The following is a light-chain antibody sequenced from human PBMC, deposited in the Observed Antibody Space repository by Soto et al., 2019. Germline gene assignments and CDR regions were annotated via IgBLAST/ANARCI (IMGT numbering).Light chain of an antibody. Sequence: PGARATLSCRASPSVSGSSLAWYQQKPGQAPRLLMYGASTRATDIPERFSGSGSGTDFTLIISRLEPEDFAVYYCQQYAYSPVTFGQGTKVEIK. CDR2: GAS. CDR1: PSVSGSS. J-gene: IGKJ1*01. CDR3: QQYAYSPVT. V-gene: IGKV3-20*01.